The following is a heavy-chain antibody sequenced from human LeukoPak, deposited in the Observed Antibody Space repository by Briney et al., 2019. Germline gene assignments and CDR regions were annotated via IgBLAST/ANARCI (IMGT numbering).Heavy chain of an antibody. CDR2: IYHSGST. D-gene: IGHD2-15*01. V-gene: IGHV4-38-2*01. CDR3: ARAARRESAIDY. J-gene: IGHJ4*02. Sequence: SETLSLTCAVCTYFHRLGCTLGAARQPPGKGLEWIGSIYHSGSTYYNPSLKSRVTISVDTSKNQFSLMLSSVTAAPSAVFYCARAARRESAIDYWGQGSLVTVSS. CDR1: TYFHRLGCT.